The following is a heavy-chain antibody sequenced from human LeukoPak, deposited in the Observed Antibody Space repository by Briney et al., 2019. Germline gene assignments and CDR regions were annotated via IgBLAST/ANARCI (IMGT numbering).Heavy chain of an antibody. J-gene: IGHJ4*02. CDR3: AKEAQDPYFDY. Sequence: PGRSLRLSCAASGFTFDDYAMHWVRQAPGKGLEWVSGISWNSGSIGYADSVKGRFTISRDNAKNSLYLQMNSLRAEDTALYYCAKEAQDPYFDYWGQGTLVTVSS. CDR2: ISWNSGSI. CDR1: GFTFDDYA. D-gene: IGHD2-15*01. V-gene: IGHV3-9*01.